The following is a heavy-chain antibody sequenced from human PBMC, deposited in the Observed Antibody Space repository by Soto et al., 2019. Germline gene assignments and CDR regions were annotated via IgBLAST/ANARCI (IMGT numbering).Heavy chain of an antibody. V-gene: IGHV4-59*08. Sequence: QVQLQESGPGLVKPSETLSLTCTVSGGSISSYYWSWIRQPPGKGLEWIGYIYYSGSTNYNPSLKSRGTLSVDPSKNQFSLKLSSVTAADTAVDYCARRRDGYDFDYWGQGTLVTVSS. CDR1: GGSISSYY. CDR3: ARRRDGYDFDY. CDR2: IYYSGST. J-gene: IGHJ4*02. D-gene: IGHD5-12*01.